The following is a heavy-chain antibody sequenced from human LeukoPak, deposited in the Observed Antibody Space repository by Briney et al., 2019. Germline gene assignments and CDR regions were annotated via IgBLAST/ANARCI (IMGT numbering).Heavy chain of an antibody. V-gene: IGHV1-69*13. D-gene: IGHD4-17*01. CDR3: ASRRGDYGVYFDY. Sequence: ASVKVSCKASGGTFSSYAISWVRQAPGQGLEWMGGIIPISGTANYAQKYQGRVTITADESTSTAYMELSSLRSEDTAVYYCASRRGDYGVYFDYWGRGTLVTVSS. CDR1: GGTFSSYA. CDR2: IIPISGTA. J-gene: IGHJ4*02.